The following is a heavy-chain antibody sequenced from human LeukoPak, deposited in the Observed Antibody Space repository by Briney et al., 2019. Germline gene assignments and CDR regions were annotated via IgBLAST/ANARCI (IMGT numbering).Heavy chain of an antibody. J-gene: IGHJ4*02. Sequence: PGESLRLSCAASGFAFSSYSMNWVRQAPGKGLEWVSSVSRRSSFIFYADSVQGRFTVSRDDAKDSLFLQMNSLRAEDTAVYYCARVSDAYDYFFDYWGQGTLVTVSS. CDR3: ARVSDAYDYFFDY. D-gene: IGHD5-12*01. V-gene: IGHV3-21*01. CDR2: VSRRSSFI. CDR1: GFAFSSYS.